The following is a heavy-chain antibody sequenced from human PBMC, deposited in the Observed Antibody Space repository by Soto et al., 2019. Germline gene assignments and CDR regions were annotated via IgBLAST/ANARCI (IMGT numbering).Heavy chain of an antibody. J-gene: IGHJ5*02. CDR3: ARSSGGNFGIIIEGSNWFDP. CDR2: INPHGGST. CDR1: GYTFTGYY. Sequence: ASVKVSCKASGYTFTGYYMHWVRQAPGQGLEWRGVINPHGGSTKYAQKFQGRITMTRDTSRSTVYMELSSLRSDDTAIYYCARSSGGNFGIIIEGSNWFDPWGQGTLVTVSS. D-gene: IGHD3-3*01. V-gene: IGHV1-46*01.